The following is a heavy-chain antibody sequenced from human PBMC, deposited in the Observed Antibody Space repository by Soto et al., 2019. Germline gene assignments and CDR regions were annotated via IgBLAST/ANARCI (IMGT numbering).Heavy chain of an antibody. Sequence: QVQLVQSGAEVKKPGSSVKVSCKASGGTFSSYAISWVRQAPGQGLEWMGGISAYNGNTNYAQKLQGRVTMTTDTSTSTAYMELRSLRSDDTAVYYCATTSPYDSRKSDYWGQGTLVTVSS. CDR1: GGTFSSYA. D-gene: IGHD3-22*01. CDR2: ISAYNGNT. J-gene: IGHJ4*02. V-gene: IGHV1-18*01. CDR3: ATTSPYDSRKSDY.